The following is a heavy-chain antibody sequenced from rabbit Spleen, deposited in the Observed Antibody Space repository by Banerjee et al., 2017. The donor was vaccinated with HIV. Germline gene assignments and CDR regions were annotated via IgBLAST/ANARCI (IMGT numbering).Heavy chain of an antibody. Sequence: QSLEESGGGLVKPEGSLTLTCKASGVSLNDKDVMCWVSQAPGKGLEWIGYFDPVFGSTYYASWVNGQFTISSHNAQNTLYLQLNSLTVADTATYFCARAPDSGTFYGYYFNLWGQGTLVTVS. J-gene: IGHJ4*01. CDR2: FDPVFGST. V-gene: IGHV1S7*01. CDR1: GVSLNDKD. CDR3: ARAPDSGTFYGYYFNL. D-gene: IGHD1-1*01.